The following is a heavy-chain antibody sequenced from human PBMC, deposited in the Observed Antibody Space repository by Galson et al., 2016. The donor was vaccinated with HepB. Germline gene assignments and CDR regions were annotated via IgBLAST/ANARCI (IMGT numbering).Heavy chain of an antibody. CDR3: ARGLGSTSVPYGLDV. CDR1: GGTFSSYT. CDR2: VIPIFDTT. J-gene: IGHJ6*02. V-gene: IGHV1-69*06. D-gene: IGHD1-26*01. Sequence: SVKVSCKVSGGTFSSYTLSWVRQAPGQGLEWLGGVIPIFDTTNYAQKFQGRVTITADKSTSTAYMELSSLRSEDTAVYFCARGLGSTSVPYGLDVWGRGTTVTVSS.